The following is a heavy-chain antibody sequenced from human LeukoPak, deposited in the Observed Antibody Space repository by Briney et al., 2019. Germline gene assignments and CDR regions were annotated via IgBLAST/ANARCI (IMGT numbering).Heavy chain of an antibody. V-gene: IGHV3-21*01. J-gene: IGHJ4*02. Sequence: PGGSPRLSCAASGFTFSSYSMNWVRQAPGKGLEWVSSISSSSSYIYYADSMKGRFTISRDNAKNSLYLQMNSLRAEDSAVYYSARGHPPDYDFWSGHYYFDYWGQGTLVTVSS. CDR3: ARGHPPDYDFWSGHYYFDY. D-gene: IGHD3-3*01. CDR2: ISSSSSYI. CDR1: GFTFSSYS.